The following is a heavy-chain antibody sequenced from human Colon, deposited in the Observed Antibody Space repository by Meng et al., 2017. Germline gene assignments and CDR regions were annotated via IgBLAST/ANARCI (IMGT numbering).Heavy chain of an antibody. J-gene: IGHJ1*01. CDR1: GASVNTGDFY. CDR3: AGKGRRDGYNGDK. CDR2: IYYSGNT. Sequence: QVQLQESGPGLVNPSKTLSLTCSVAGASVNTGDFYWGWIRQSPGKGLEWIGYIYYSGNTYYNPSLKSRLTISIDMSKNHFSLRLDSVTAADTAVYDCAGKGRRDGYNGDKWGQGTLVTVSS. V-gene: IGHV4-30-4*01. D-gene: IGHD5-24*01.